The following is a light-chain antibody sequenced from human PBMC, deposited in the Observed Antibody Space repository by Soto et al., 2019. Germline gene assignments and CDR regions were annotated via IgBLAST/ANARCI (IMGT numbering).Light chain of an antibody. CDR3: TSYTSGNTWV. J-gene: IGLJ3*02. CDR1: NSDIGAYNY. V-gene: IGLV2-14*03. Sequence: QSALTQPASVSGSPGQSITISCTGTNSDIGAYNYVSWYQQHPGKAPKVIIFEVSNRPSGVSNRFSGSKSGNTASLAISGLQAEDEADYYCTSYTSGNTWVFGGGTKVTVL. CDR2: EVS.